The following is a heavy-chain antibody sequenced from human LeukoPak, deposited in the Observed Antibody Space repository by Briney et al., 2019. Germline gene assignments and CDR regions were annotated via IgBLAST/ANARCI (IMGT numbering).Heavy chain of an antibody. J-gene: IGHJ4*02. Sequence: SETLSLTCAVCGGSFSGYYWSWIRQPPGKGLEWIGEINHSGRTNYNPSLKRRVTISVDTSKNQFSLKLSSVTAADTAVYYCARPLYSSSWRPFDYWGQGTLVTVSS. CDR3: ARPLYSSSWRPFDY. CDR1: GGSFSGYY. V-gene: IGHV4-34*01. D-gene: IGHD6-13*01. CDR2: INHSGRT.